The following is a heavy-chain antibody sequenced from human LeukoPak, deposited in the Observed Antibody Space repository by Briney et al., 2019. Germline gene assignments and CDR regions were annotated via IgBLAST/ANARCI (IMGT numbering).Heavy chain of an antibody. CDR2: INPSGGST. V-gene: IGHV1-46*01. CDR3: ARDVVHGDYGY. D-gene: IGHD4-17*01. J-gene: IGHJ4*02. Sequence: GASVKVSCKASGYTFTSYYMHWVRQAPGQGLEWMGIINPSGGSTSYAQKFQGRVTMTRDMSTSTVYMELSSLRSEDTAVYYCARDVVHGDYGYWGQGTLVTVSS. CDR1: GYTFTSYY.